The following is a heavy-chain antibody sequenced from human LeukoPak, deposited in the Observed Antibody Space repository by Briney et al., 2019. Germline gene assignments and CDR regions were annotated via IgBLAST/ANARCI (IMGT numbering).Heavy chain of an antibody. CDR1: GYTFTGDY. D-gene: IGHD2-15*01. J-gene: IGHJ5*02. CDR3: ARGYCSGGSCYSVENWFDP. CDR2: INPNSGGT. V-gene: IGHV1-2*06. Sequence: ASVKVSCKAAGYTFTGDYMFWVRQAPGQGLEWMGRINPNSGGTNYAQKFQGRVTMTRDTSISTAYMELSRLRSDDTAVYYCARGYCSGGSCYSVENWFDPWGQGTLVTVSS.